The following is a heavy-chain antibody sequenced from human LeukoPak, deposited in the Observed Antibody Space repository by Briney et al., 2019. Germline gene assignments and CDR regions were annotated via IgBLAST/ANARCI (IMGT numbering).Heavy chain of an antibody. D-gene: IGHD6-19*01. CDR2: IYYSGST. J-gene: IGHJ1*01. CDR3: ARHSGGAGTHFQH. CDR1: GGSISSSSYY. V-gene: IGHV4-39*01. Sequence: SETLSLTCTVSGGSISSSSYYWGWIRQPPGKGLEWIGSIYYSGSTYYNPSLKSRVTISVDTSKNQFSLKLSSVTAADTAVYYCARHSGGAGTHFQHWGQGTLVTVSS.